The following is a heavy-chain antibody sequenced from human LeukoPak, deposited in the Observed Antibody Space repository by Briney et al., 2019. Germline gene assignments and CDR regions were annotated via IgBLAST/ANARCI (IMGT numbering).Heavy chain of an antibody. Sequence: PSQTLSLTCTVSGGSISSSNWWSWVRQPPGKGLEWIGEIYHSGSTNYNPSLKSRVTISVDKSKNQFSLKLSSVTAADTAVYYCVVTAIQYDAFDIWGQGTMVTVSS. V-gene: IGHV4-4*02. J-gene: IGHJ3*02. CDR3: VVTAIQYDAFDI. D-gene: IGHD2-21*02. CDR1: GGSISSSNW. CDR2: IYHSGST.